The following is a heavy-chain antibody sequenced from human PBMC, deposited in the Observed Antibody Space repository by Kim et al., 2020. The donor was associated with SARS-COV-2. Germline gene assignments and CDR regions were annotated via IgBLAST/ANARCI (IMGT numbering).Heavy chain of an antibody. D-gene: IGHD1-1*01. J-gene: IGHJ4*02. V-gene: IGHV3-23*01. Sequence: YYEHCGKGRFTSSKDNYKNTLDQQMNILRAEDTAVYYCAKETTGYYFDYWGQGTLVTVSS. CDR3: AKETTGYYFDY.